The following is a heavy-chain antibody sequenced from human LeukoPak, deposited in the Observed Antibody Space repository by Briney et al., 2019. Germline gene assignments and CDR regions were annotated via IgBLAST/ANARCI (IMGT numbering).Heavy chain of an antibody. D-gene: IGHD2-8*01. J-gene: IGHJ4*02. CDR2: ISGSGGST. CDR3: AKDRSDNKTWYAGSH. Sequence: GGSLRLSCAASGFTFSSYAMSWVRQAPGKGLEWVSAISGSGGSTYYADSVKGRFTISRDISKNTLYLQMNSLRAEDTAVYYCAKDRSDNKTWYAGSHWGQGTLVTVSS. V-gene: IGHV3-23*01. CDR1: GFTFSSYA.